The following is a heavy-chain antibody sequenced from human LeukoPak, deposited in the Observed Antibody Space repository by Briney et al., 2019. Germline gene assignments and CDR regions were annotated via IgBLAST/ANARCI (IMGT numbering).Heavy chain of an antibody. V-gene: IGHV3-48*04. CDR2: ISSSSSTI. D-gene: IGHD3-10*01. Sequence: PGGSLRLSCAASGFTFSSYSMNWVRQAPGKGLEWVSYISSSSSTIYYADSVKGRFTISRDDAKNFLHLQMNSLRAEDTAVYYCARDLYYYGSGNYVPGLPDFWGQGTLVTVSS. CDR3: ARDLYYYGSGNYVPGLPDF. J-gene: IGHJ4*02. CDR1: GFTFSSYS.